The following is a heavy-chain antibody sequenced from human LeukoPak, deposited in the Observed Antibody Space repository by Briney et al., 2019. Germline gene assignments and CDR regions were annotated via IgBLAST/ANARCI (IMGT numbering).Heavy chain of an antibody. D-gene: IGHD2-2*01. CDR3: ARGQGYCSSSKCSPGYYMDV. J-gene: IGHJ6*03. V-gene: IGHV3-21*01. CDR2: ISSSGYYT. Sequence: PGGSLRLSCADSGFIFGDYGMNWVRQAPGKGLEWVSRISSSGYYTDYTDSVKGRFTISRDNAKSSLYLQMDSMRAEDTALYFCARGQGYCSSSKCSPGYYMDVWGKGTTVIV. CDR1: GFIFGDYG.